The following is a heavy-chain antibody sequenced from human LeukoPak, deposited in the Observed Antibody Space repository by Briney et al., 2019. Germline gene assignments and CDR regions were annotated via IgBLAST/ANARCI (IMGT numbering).Heavy chain of an antibody. CDR1: GGSISSYY. J-gene: IGHJ4*02. D-gene: IGHD2-15*01. CDR2: IYTSGST. V-gene: IGHV4-4*07. CDR3: ARQVGYCSGGSCFYFDY. Sequence: SETLSLTCTVSGGSISSYYWSWIRQPAGKGLEWIGRIYTSGSTNYNPSLKSRVTMSVDTSKNQFSLKLSSVTAADTAVYYCARQVGYCSGGSCFYFDYWGQGTLVTVSS.